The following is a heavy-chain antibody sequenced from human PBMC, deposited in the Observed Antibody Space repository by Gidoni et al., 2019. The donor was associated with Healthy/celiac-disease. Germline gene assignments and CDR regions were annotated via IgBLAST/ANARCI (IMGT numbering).Heavy chain of an antibody. J-gene: IGHJ6*02. CDR3: ARGWGPSGGTFYYFYYGMDV. D-gene: IGHD6-25*01. CDR1: GYTFTSQY. CDR2: INPTGRST. V-gene: IGHV1-46*01. Sequence: VQLVQSGAEVKKPGASVKLSCKASGYTFTSQYMHWVRQAPGQGLEWMGIINPTGRSTTYAQKFQGRVTLTRDTSTSTVYMELSSLRSEDTAVYYCARGWGPSGGTFYYFYYGMDVWGQGTTVTVSS.